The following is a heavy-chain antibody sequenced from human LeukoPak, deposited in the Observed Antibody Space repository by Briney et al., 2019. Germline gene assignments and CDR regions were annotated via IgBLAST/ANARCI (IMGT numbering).Heavy chain of an antibody. V-gene: IGHV3-30-3*01. J-gene: IGHJ6*02. Sequence: PGGSLRLSCAASGFTFTNYALHWVRQAPGKGLEWVAVISYDGTNKYYADSVKGRFTISRDNAKNSLYLQMNSLRAEDTAVYYCARVHYYDSPRPGAYYYYGMDVWGQGTTVTVSS. CDR2: ISYDGTNK. CDR1: GFTFTNYA. CDR3: ARVHYYDSPRPGAYYYYGMDV. D-gene: IGHD3-22*01.